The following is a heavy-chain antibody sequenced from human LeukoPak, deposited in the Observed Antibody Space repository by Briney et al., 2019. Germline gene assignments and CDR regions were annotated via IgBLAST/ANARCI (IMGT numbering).Heavy chain of an antibody. CDR1: GYSFTGYY. J-gene: IGHJ3*01. CDR2: TNPNSGGT. D-gene: IGHD2-15*01. V-gene: IGHV1-2*06. Sequence: ASVKVSCKASGYSFTGYYMHWVRQAPGQGLEWMGRTNPNSGGTNYAQKFQGRVTMTRDTSISIDYMELSGLRSDDTAVYYCASGGGSFGDVWGQGTMVTVSS. CDR3: ASGGGSFGDV.